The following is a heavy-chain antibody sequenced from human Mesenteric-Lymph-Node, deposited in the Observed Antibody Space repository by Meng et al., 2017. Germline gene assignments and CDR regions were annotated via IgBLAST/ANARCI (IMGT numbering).Heavy chain of an antibody. CDR1: GYTFTSYD. V-gene: IGHV1-8*01. CDR3: ARGSSLITFGGVID. Sequence: ASVKVSCKASGYTFTSYDINWVRQATGQGLEWMGWMNPNSGNTGYAQKFQGRVTMTRNTSISTAYMELSSLRSEDTAVYYCARGSSLITFGGVIDWGQGTLVTVSS. D-gene: IGHD3-16*01. J-gene: IGHJ4*02. CDR2: MNPNSGNT.